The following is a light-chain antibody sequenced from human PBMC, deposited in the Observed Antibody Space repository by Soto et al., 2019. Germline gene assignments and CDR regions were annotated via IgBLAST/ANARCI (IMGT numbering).Light chain of an antibody. CDR3: QESYIRPIT. CDR2: DAS. Sequence: PRIQSRPTLSASAGDRVTITWRPSQSLSSWLAWYQQQPGQAPKLLMYDASSLESRVPSRSSGSGSTKEFTLTISRQHAEDLTTYCRQESYIRPITFGQGTRLEIK. V-gene: IGKV1-5*01. J-gene: IGKJ5*01. CDR1: QSLSSW.